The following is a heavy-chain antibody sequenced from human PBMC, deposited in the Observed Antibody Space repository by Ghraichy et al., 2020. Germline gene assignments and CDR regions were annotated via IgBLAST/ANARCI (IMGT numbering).Heavy chain of an antibody. V-gene: IGHV3-23*01. CDR2: ISGSGGNT. Sequence: GGSLRLSCAASGLTFSNHSMSWVRQAPGKGLEWVSGISGSGGNTYYADSVKGRFTISRDNSKNTLYVEMNSLRAEDTAVYYCATSNGGVVYACDSWGQGTMVTVCS. CDR3: ATSNGGVVYACDS. J-gene: IGHJ4*02. CDR1: GLTFSNHS. D-gene: IGHD2-8*01.